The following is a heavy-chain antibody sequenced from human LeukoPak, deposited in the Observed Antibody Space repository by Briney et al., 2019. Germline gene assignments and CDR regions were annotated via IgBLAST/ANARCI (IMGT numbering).Heavy chain of an antibody. Sequence: SETLSLTCTVSGGSISSYYWSWIRQPPGKGLEWIGYIYYSGSTNYNPSLKSRVTISVDTSKNQFSLKLSSVTGADTAVYYCARHGTQKTTYYYDSSGSNNWFDPWGQGTLVTVSS. J-gene: IGHJ5*02. CDR2: IYYSGST. CDR3: ARHGTQKTTYYYDSSGSNNWFDP. CDR1: GGSISSYY. V-gene: IGHV4-59*08. D-gene: IGHD3-22*01.